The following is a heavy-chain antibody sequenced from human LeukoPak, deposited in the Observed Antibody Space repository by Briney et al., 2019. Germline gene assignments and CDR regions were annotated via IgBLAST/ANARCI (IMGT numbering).Heavy chain of an antibody. V-gene: IGHV3-23*01. CDR3: AKEGSWSLEWENYYFDY. D-gene: IGHD1-26*01. CDR1: GFTFSQYG. J-gene: IGHJ4*02. CDR2: ISDSGDAT. Sequence: GGSLRLSCAASGFTFSQYGMNWVRHVSGKGLEWVSVISDSGDATFYADSVKGRFTISRDNSKNTLYLQMNSLRAEDTAVYYCAKEGSWSLEWENYYFDYWGQGTLVTVSS.